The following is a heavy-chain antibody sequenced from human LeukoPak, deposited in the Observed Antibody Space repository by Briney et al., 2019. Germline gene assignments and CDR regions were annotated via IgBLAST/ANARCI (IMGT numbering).Heavy chain of an antibody. D-gene: IGHD2-15*01. Sequence: GGSLRLSCAASGFTFSTYEMNWVRQAPGKGLQWVSYISSSGSMIHYADSVKGRFTISRDNAKNTLYLQMNSLRAEDTAVYYCARVKDTSYGMDVWGQGTTLIVSS. CDR1: GFTFSTYE. J-gene: IGHJ6*02. V-gene: IGHV3-48*03. CDR3: ARVKDTSYGMDV. CDR2: ISSSGSMI.